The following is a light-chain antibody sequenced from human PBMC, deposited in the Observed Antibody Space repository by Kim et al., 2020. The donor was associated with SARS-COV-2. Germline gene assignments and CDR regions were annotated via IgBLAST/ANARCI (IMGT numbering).Light chain of an antibody. CDR3: QVWDSSSDHWV. CDR1: NIGSKS. J-gene: IGLJ3*02. V-gene: IGLV3-21*04. CDR2: YDS. Sequence: APGKTARITCGGNNIGSKSVHWYQQKPGQAPVLVIYYDSDRPSGIPERFSGSNSGNTATLTISRVEAADEADYYCQVWDSSSDHWVFGGGTKVTVL.